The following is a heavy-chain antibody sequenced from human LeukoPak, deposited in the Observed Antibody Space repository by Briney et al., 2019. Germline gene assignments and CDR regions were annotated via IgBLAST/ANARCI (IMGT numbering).Heavy chain of an antibody. CDR1: GGTFSSYA. D-gene: IGHD3-22*01. CDR2: IIPIFGTA. V-gene: IGHV1-69*13. J-gene: IGHJ4*02. CDR3: AREGYYDSSHYFDY. Sequence: SVKVSCKASGGTFSSYAISWVRQAPGQGLEWMGGIIPIFGTANYAQKFQGRLTITADESTSTAYMELSSLRSEDTAVYYCAREGYYDSSHYFDYWGQGTLVTVSS.